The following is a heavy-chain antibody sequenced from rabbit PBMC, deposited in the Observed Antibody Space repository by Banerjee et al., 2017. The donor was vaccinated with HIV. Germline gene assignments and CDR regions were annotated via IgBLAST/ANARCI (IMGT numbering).Heavy chain of an antibody. Sequence: QEQLEESGGDLVKPGASLTLTCTASGFTISSSYMCWFRQAPGKGPEWIACIDNGDGSTYYASWVNGRFTISLDNAQKTVSLQMTSLTAADTATYFCARSMTVVIRAFDLWGPGTLVTVS. V-gene: IGHV1S47*01. CDR1: GFTISSSY. J-gene: IGHJ2*01. CDR2: IDNGDGST. CDR3: ARSMTVVIRAFDL. D-gene: IGHD2-1*01.